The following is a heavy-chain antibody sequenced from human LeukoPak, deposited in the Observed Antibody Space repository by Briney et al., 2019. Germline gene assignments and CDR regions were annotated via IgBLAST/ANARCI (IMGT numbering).Heavy chain of an antibody. J-gene: IGHJ3*02. CDR3: AREGGDGIDAFDI. CDR1: GGSISSGGYY. V-gene: IGHV4-30-2*01. D-gene: IGHD2-21*01. Sequence: SQTLSLTCTVSGGSISSGGYYWSWIRQPPGKGLEWIGYIYHSGSTYYNPSLKSRVTISVDRSKNQFSLKLSSVTAADTAVYYCAREGGDGIDAFDIWGQGTMVTVSS. CDR2: IYHSGST.